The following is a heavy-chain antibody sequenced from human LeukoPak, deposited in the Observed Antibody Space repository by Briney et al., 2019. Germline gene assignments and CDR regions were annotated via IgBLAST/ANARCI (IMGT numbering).Heavy chain of an antibody. D-gene: IGHD5-18*01. CDR2: IYHRGST. Sequence: SETLSLTCAVSGYSISSGYYWGWIRQPPGKGVEGLGSIYHRGSTYYNPSLKRRVTISGERNKNQFSLKLSSVTAADTAVYYCARVERGYSYGFLYYMDVWGKGTTVTVSS. V-gene: IGHV4-38-2*01. J-gene: IGHJ6*03. CDR1: GYSISSGYY. CDR3: ARVERGYSYGFLYYMDV.